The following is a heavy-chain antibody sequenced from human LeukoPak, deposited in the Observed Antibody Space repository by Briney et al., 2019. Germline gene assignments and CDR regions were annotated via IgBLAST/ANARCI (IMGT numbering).Heavy chain of an antibody. Sequence: ASVKVSCKASGYTFTDYYIHWVRQAPGQGLEWMGIINPSGGSTSYAQKFQGRVTMTRDTSTSTVYMELSSLRSEDTAVYYCALWLVRGGFDYWGQGTLVTVSS. CDR3: ALWLVRGGFDY. J-gene: IGHJ4*02. CDR1: GYTFTDYY. V-gene: IGHV1-46*01. D-gene: IGHD6-19*01. CDR2: INPSGGST.